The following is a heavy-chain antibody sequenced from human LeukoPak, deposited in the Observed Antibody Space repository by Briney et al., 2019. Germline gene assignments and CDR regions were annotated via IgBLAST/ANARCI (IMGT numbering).Heavy chain of an antibody. Sequence: SETLSLTSTVSGGSISSGSYYCGWVRPPPGKGLEWIGSIYYSGSTYYNPSLKSLVPISVDTSKHQFSLKLSSVTAADTGVYYCERQSGDLGAYYFDYWGQGTLVSVSS. CDR2: IYYSGST. V-gene: IGHV4-39*01. CDR1: GGSISSGSYY. J-gene: IGHJ4*02. CDR3: ERQSGDLGAYYFDY. D-gene: IGHD2-21*02.